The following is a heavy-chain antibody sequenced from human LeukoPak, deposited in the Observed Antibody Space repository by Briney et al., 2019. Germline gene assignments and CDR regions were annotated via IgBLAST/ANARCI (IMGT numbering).Heavy chain of an antibody. D-gene: IGHD3-10*01. CDR3: AKGSGNGYGSGPFDY. V-gene: IGHV3-23*01. CDR2: ISGSGGST. CDR1: GFTFSRNG. J-gene: IGHJ4*02. Sequence: GGSLRLSCAASGFTFSRNGMTWVRQAPGKGLGWVSAISGSGGSTYYADSVKGRFTISRDNSKNTLYLQMNSLRAEDTAVYYCAKGSGNGYGSGPFDYWGQGTLVTVSS.